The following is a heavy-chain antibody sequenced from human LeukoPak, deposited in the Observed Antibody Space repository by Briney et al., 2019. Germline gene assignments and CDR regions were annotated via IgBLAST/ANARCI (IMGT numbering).Heavy chain of an antibody. V-gene: IGHV5-51*01. D-gene: IGHD2-2*01. Sequence: GKSLKISCKGSGYSFTSYWIGWVRHMPGKGLEWMGIIYPGDSDTRYSPSFQGQVTISADKSISTAYLQWSSLKASDTAMYYCARFEEGYCSSTSCLNWFDPWGQGTLVTVSS. CDR3: ARFEEGYCSSTSCLNWFDP. CDR1: GYSFTSYW. J-gene: IGHJ5*02. CDR2: IYPGDSDT.